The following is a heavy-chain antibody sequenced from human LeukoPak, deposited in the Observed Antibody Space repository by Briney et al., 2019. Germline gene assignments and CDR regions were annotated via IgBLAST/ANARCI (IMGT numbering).Heavy chain of an antibody. V-gene: IGHV4-4*02. D-gene: IGHD3-22*01. CDR1: GGSISSGNW. Sequence: SGTLSLTCAVSGGSISSGNWWSWVRQPPGKGLEWIGDVYQSGNTNYNPSLKSRVTISVDKSKNQFSLKLSSVTAADTAVYYCVRKYDSSGYYCHFDYWGQGTLVTVSS. CDR3: VRKYDSSGYYCHFDY. J-gene: IGHJ4*02. CDR2: VYQSGNT.